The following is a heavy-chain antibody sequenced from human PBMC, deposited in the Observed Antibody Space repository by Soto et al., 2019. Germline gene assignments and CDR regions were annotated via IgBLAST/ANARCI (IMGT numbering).Heavy chain of an antibody. CDR1: GGSISSYY. J-gene: IGHJ6*02. CDR2: IYYSGST. CDR3: ARSQRGIAAAVSFGYYYYGMDV. V-gene: IGHV4-59*01. Sequence: SETLSLTCTVSGGSISSYYWSWIRQPPGKGLEWIGYIYYSGSTNYNPSLKSRVTISVDTSKNQFSLKLSSVTAADTAVYYCARSQRGIAAAVSFGYYYYGMDVWGQGTTVTVSS. D-gene: IGHD6-13*01.